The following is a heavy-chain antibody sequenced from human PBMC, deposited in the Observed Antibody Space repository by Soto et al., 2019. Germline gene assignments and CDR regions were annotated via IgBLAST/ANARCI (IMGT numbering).Heavy chain of an antibody. D-gene: IGHD6-6*01. CDR2: IKQDGSEK. CDR1: GFTFSSYW. V-gene: IGHV3-7*03. Sequence: GGSLRLSCAASGFTFSSYWMSCVRQAPGKGLEWVANIKQDGSEKYYVDSVKGRFTISRDNAKNSLYLQMNSLRAEDTAVYYCARAFYSSFFDYWGQGTLVTVSS. J-gene: IGHJ4*02. CDR3: ARAFYSSFFDY.